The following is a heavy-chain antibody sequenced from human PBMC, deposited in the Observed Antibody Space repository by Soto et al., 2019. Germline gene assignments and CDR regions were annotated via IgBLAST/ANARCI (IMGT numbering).Heavy chain of an antibody. CDR3: ARESYGEVTFDI. CDR2: TRNKANSYTT. V-gene: IGHV3-72*01. CDR1: GFTFSDHY. Sequence: EVQLVESGGGLVQPGGSLRLSCAASGFTFSDHYMDWVRQAPGKGLEWVGRTRNKANSYTTEYAASVKGRFTISRDDSKNSLYLQMNSLKTEDTAVYYCARESYGEVTFDIWGQGTMVTVSS. D-gene: IGHD4-17*01. J-gene: IGHJ3*02.